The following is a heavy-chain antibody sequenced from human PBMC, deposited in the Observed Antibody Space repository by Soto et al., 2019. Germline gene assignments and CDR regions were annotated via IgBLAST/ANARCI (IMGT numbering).Heavy chain of an antibody. J-gene: IGHJ4*02. CDR1: GFTFSNAW. CDR3: AKDRSGIASGWYQYFDY. V-gene: IGHV3-23*01. D-gene: IGHD6-19*01. CDR2: ISGSGGST. Sequence: PGGSLRLSCAASGFTFSNAWMSWVRQAPGKGLEWVSAISGSGGSTYYADSVKGRFTISRDNSKNTLYPQMNSLRAEDTAVYYCAKDRSGIASGWYQYFDYWGQGTLVTVSS.